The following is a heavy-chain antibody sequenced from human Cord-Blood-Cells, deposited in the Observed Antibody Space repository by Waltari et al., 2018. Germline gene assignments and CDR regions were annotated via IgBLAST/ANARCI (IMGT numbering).Heavy chain of an antibody. Sequence: QVQLQQWGAGLLKPSETLSLTCAVYGGSFSGYYWSWIRQPPGKGLEWSGEINHSGSTNYNPSLNSRVTISVDTSKNQFSLKLSSVTAADTAVYYCAREGSMVRGVIPWFDPWGQGTLVTVSS. CDR1: GGSFSGYY. D-gene: IGHD3-10*01. J-gene: IGHJ5*02. V-gene: IGHV4-34*01. CDR2: INHSGST. CDR3: AREGSMVRGVIPWFDP.